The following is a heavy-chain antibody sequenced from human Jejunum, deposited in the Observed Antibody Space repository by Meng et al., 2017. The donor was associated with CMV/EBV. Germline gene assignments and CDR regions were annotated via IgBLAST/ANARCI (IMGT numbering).Heavy chain of an antibody. V-gene: IGHV3-49*04. J-gene: IGHJ4*02. Sequence: SGFTFGDRAVSWVRHSPGEGLEWVSFIRSTTQGATTEYAASVRGRFTISRDDSKSIAYLQMTSLKSDDTGVYFCVPWRGFSWSDSWGQGTLVTVSS. CDR2: IRSTTQGATT. CDR1: GFTFGDRA. CDR3: VPWRGFSWSDS.